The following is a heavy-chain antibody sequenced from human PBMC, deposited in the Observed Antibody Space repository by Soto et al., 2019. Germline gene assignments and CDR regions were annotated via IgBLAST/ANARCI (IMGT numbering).Heavy chain of an antibody. V-gene: IGHV4-31*03. Sequence: PSETLSLTCTVSGGSISSGGYYWSWIRQHPGKGLEWIGYIYYSGSTYYNPSLKSRVTISVDTSKNQFSLKPSSVTAADTAVYYCATTAPTYYYDSSGYYPFDYWGQGTLVTVSS. J-gene: IGHJ4*02. CDR1: GGSISSGGYY. CDR2: IYYSGST. D-gene: IGHD3-22*01. CDR3: ATTAPTYYYDSSGYYPFDY.